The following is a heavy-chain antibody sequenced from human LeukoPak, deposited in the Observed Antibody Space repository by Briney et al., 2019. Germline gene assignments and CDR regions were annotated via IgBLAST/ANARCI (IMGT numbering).Heavy chain of an antibody. V-gene: IGHV1-18*01. CDR3: ARGGYWCGGICYSTRNWFDP. J-gene: IGHJ5*02. CDR1: GYRLTSYG. CDR2: ISAFNGNT. Sequence: ASVTVSCQPSGYRLTSYGITWVRQAPGQGLEWMEWISAFNGNTNYAQKVQGRVILTTDTSTSTGYMELRSLRSADTAVYYCARGGYWCGGICYSTRNWFDPWGEGTLVSVSS. D-gene: IGHD2-15*01.